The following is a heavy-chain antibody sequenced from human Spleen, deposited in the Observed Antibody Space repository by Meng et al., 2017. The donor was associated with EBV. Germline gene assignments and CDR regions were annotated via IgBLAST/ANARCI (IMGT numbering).Heavy chain of an antibody. CDR2: VKSYSGDT. D-gene: IGHD3-3*01. CDR1: GYTFTRSD. J-gene: IGHJ4*02. CDR3: ARDQGVASAIDY. V-gene: IGHV1-18*01. Sequence: VQLWAGCREPGASGTVSCKASGYTFTRSDISWVRQAPGQGLEWVGRVKSYSGDTYYAEKFQGRVILTTDTSTSTAYMELRGLRSDDTAVYYCARDQGVASAIDYWGQGTLVTVSS.